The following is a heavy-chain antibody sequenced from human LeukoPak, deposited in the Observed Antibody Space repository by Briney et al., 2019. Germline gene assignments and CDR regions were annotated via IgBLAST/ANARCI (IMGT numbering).Heavy chain of an antibody. J-gene: IGHJ4*02. Sequence: SETLSLTCTVYGGSFSGHYWSWIRQPPQKGLEWIGEINYSGSTNYNPSLRSRVTIAVDTSKIQFSLRLNSVTAADTAVYYCARGGIGRADSWGQGTLVTVSS. CDR2: INYSGST. V-gene: IGHV4-34*01. CDR1: GGSFSGHY. CDR3: ARGGIGRADS. D-gene: IGHD2-15*01.